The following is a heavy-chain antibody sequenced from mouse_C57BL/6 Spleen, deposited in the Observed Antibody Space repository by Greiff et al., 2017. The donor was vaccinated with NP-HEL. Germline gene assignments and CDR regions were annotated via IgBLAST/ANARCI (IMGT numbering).Heavy chain of an antibody. Sequence: EVQLQQSGPELVKPGASVKMSCKASGYTFTDYNMHWVKQSHGKSLEWIGYINPNNGGTSYNQKFKGKATLTVNKSSSTAYMELRSLTSEDSAVYYCAWGTTVVEWFAYWGQGTLVTVSA. D-gene: IGHD1-1*01. CDR1: GYTFTDYN. CDR3: AWGTTVVEWFAY. CDR2: INPNNGGT. V-gene: IGHV1-22*01. J-gene: IGHJ3*01.